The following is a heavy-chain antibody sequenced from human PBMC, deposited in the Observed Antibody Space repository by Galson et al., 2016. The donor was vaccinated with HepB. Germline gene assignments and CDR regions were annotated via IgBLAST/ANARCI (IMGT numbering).Heavy chain of an antibody. CDR3: AKDKVSFYYYGMDV. D-gene: IGHD2-8*01. CDR2: ISGSGGRI. Sequence: SLRLSCAASGLSFSTYAMNWVRQAPGKGLEWVSAISGSGGRIHYADSVKGRFTISRDSSKNTLYLQMNSLRAEDTAVYYCAKDKVSFYYYGMDVWGQGTTVTVSS. J-gene: IGHJ6*02. CDR1: GLSFSTYA. V-gene: IGHV3-23*01.